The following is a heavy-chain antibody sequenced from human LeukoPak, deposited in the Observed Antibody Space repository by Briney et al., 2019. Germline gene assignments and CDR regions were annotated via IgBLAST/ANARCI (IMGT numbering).Heavy chain of an antibody. Sequence: GGSLRLSCAASAFTFSRYGMHWVRQAPGKGLEWVAFIRYDGGNKYYADSVKGRFTNSRDNSKNTLYLQMNSLRAEDTAVYYCAREQGSTGYFEYWGQGTLVTVSS. V-gene: IGHV3-30*02. CDR1: AFTFSRYG. J-gene: IGHJ4*02. CDR2: IRYDGGNK. D-gene: IGHD2-2*01. CDR3: AREQGSTGYFEY.